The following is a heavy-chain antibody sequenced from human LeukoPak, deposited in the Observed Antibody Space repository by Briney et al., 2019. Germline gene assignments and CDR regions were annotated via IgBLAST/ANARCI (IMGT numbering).Heavy chain of an antibody. J-gene: IGHJ4*02. CDR1: GFTFRSYA. V-gene: IGHV3-30*04. D-gene: IGHD3-3*01. CDR3: ARGGDDFWSGFSRFDY. Sequence: GGSLRLSCAASGFTFRSYAMHRVRQAPGKGLEWVAVISYDGSNKYYADSVKGRFTISRDNSKNTLFVQMNSLSAEDTAVYYCARGGDDFWSGFSRFDYWGQGTLVTVSS. CDR2: ISYDGSNK.